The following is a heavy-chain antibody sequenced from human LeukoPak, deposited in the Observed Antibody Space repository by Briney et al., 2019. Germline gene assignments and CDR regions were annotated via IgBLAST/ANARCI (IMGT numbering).Heavy chain of an antibody. CDR2: ISGSGGST. Sequence: PGGSLRLSCAASGFTFSSYAMSWVRQAPGKGLEWVSAISGSGGSTYYADSGKGRFTISRDNSKNTLYLQMNSLRAEDTAVYYCAKDTYYYDSSGYRHFDYWGQGTLVTVSS. J-gene: IGHJ4*02. CDR1: GFTFSSYA. V-gene: IGHV3-23*01. D-gene: IGHD3-22*01. CDR3: AKDTYYYDSSGYRHFDY.